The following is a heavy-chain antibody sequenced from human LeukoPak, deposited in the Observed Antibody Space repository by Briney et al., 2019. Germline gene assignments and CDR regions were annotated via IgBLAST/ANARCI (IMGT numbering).Heavy chain of an antibody. CDR2: LSGSGVGA. CDR3: AKVSNYDFWSGNDAFDI. Sequence: GGSLRLSCAASGFTFSSYGMSWVRQAPGKGLEWILALSGSGVGAYYADSVKGRFTISRDNSKNTLYLQMNSLRAEDTAVYYCAKVSNYDFWSGNDAFDIWGQGTMVTVSS. V-gene: IGHV3-23*01. D-gene: IGHD3-3*01. CDR1: GFTFSSYG. J-gene: IGHJ3*02.